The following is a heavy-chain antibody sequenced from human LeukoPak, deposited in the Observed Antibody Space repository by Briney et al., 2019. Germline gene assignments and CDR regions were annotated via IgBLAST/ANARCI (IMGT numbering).Heavy chain of an antibody. CDR3: ASDLHEELPIYYFDY. CDR2: IRGSGGST. D-gene: IGHD1-26*01. J-gene: IGHJ4*02. V-gene: IGHV3-23*01. CDR1: GFIFSSYA. Sequence: GGSLRLSCAASGFIFSSYAMSWVRQAPGKGLEWVSSIRGSGGSTYSADSVKGRFTISRDNSKNTLYLQMNSLRAEDTAVYYCASDLHEELPIYYFDYWGQGTLVTVSS.